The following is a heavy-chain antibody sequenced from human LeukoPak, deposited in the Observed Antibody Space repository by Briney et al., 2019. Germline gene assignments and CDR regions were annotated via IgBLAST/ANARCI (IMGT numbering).Heavy chain of an antibody. J-gene: IGHJ6*03. Sequence: GGSLRLSCEASGFTFDDYAMNWVRQVPGRGLEWVSGINWNGRITEYADSVKDRFTISRQNTKNSLYLYMNNLGGEDTALYFCARGSVQLWLRDTYYYMDVWGKGTTVTVSS. V-gene: IGHV3-20*04. CDR1: GFTFDDYA. CDR2: INWNGRIT. D-gene: IGHD5-18*01. CDR3: ARGSVQLWLRDTYYYMDV.